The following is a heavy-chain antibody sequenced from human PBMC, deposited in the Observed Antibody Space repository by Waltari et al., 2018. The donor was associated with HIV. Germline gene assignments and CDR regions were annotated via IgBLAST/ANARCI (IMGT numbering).Heavy chain of an antibody. D-gene: IGHD6-19*01. V-gene: IGHV3-33*01. CDR1: GFSFTSFG. CDR3: ARVSYSSGWFEDY. Sequence: QVQLVESGGGVVQPGRSLRLSCAASGFSFTSFGMHWVRQAPGKGLGGVAVIWSHGRNQYYADSVKGRFTISRDNSKNTLFLQMNSLRVGDTAVYYCARVSYSSGWFEDYWGQGTLVTVSS. J-gene: IGHJ4*02. CDR2: IWSHGRNQ.